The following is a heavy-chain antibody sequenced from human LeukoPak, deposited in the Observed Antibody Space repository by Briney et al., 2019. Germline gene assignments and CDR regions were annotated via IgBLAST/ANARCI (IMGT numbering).Heavy chain of an antibody. CDR3: ARLSSSSSYPTDY. CDR2: INPNSGGT. D-gene: IGHD2-2*01. V-gene: IGHV1-2*02. CDR1: GYTFTGYY. Sequence: ASVKVSCKASGYTFTGYYMHWVRQAPGQGLEWMGWINPNSGGTSYAQKFQGRVTMTRDTSISTAYMELSWLRSDDTAVYYCARLSSSSSYPTDYWGQGTLVTVSS. J-gene: IGHJ4*02.